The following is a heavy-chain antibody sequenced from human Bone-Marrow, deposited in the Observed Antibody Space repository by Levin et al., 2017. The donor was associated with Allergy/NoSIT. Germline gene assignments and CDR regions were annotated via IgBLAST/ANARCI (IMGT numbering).Heavy chain of an antibody. V-gene: IGHV3-11*01. CDR1: GFTFRDYY. CDR2: ITSSGSST. J-gene: IGHJ3*02. CDR3: ARAFNDAFDI. Sequence: SCAASGFTFRDYYMGWIRQAPGKGLDWISYITSSGSSTYYADSVKGRFTISRDNAKNSLFLQMNSLRAEDTAMYYCARAFNDAFDIWGQGTMVTVSS. D-gene: IGHD3-16*01.